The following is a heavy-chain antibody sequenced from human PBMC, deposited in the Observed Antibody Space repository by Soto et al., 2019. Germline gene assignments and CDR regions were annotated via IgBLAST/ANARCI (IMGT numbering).Heavy chain of an antibody. CDR2: ISSSGSNI. CDR3: ARGAQDGYILDFQH. Sequence: PGGSLRLFCAASGFTFSSYDMNWVRQAPGKGLGWVSYISSSGSNIYYADSVKGRFTISRDNAKNSLYLQMNSLRAEDTAVYYCARGAQDGYILDFQHWGQGTLVTVSS. D-gene: IGHD5-12*01. J-gene: IGHJ1*01. V-gene: IGHV3-48*03. CDR1: GFTFSSYD.